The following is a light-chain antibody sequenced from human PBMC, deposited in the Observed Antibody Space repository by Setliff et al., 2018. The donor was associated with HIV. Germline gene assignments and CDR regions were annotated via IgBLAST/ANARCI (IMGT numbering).Light chain of an antibody. J-gene: IGLJ1*01. Sequence: QSALTQPASVSGSPGQSITISCTGTSSDIAIYNFASWYQHHPGKAPKLIIYDVSNLPSGVSNRFSGSKSGNTASLTISGLQAEDEADYYCSSYTSSSTLVFGTGTKVTVL. CDR1: SSDIAIYNF. CDR2: DVS. V-gene: IGLV2-14*03. CDR3: SSYTSSSTLV.